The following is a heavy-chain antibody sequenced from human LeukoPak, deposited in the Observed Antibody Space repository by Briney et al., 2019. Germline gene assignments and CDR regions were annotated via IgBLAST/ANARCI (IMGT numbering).Heavy chain of an antibody. V-gene: IGHV1-18*01. CDR1: GYTFTSYG. CDR3: AIGPFAARPPDDALVVTHFYY. D-gene: IGHD4-23*01. Sequence: ASVKVSCKASGYTFTSYGISWVRQTPGQGLEWMGWISAYNGNTNYAQKLQGRVTMTTDTSTSTAYMELRSLRSDDTAVYYCAIGPFAARPPDDALVVTHFYYWGQGTLVTVSS. J-gene: IGHJ4*02. CDR2: ISAYNGNT.